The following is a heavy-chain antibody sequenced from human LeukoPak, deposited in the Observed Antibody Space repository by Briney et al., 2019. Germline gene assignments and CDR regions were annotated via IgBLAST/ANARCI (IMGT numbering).Heavy chain of an antibody. CDR2: IYYSGTT. CDR1: GGSISSSSYY. D-gene: IGHD3-22*01. J-gene: IGHJ3*02. Sequence: SETLSLTCTVSGGSISSSSYYWDWIRQPPGKGLEWIGTIYYSGTTYYNPSLMSRATISVDTSRNPFSLKLSSVTATDTAVYYCARMIGDDAFDIWGQGTMVTVSS. V-gene: IGHV4-39*01. CDR3: ARMIGDDAFDI.